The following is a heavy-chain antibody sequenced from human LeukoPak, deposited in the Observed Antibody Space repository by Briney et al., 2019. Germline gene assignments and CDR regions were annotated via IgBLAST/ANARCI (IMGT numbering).Heavy chain of an antibody. CDR1: GFTFSSYG. D-gene: IGHD1-20*01. J-gene: IGHJ4*02. CDR3: ASGHNWENFDY. Sequence: GGSLRLSCAASGFTFSSYGMHWVRQAPGQGLEWMGWINPNSGGTNYAQKFQGRVTMTRDTSISTAYMELSRLRSDDTAVYYCASGHNWENFDYWGQGTLVTVSS. V-gene: IGHV1-2*02. CDR2: INPNSGGT.